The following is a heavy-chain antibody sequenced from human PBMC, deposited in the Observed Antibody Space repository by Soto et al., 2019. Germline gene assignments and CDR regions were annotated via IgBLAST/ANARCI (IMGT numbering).Heavy chain of an antibody. CDR2: IGTAGDT. J-gene: IGHJ4*02. D-gene: IGHD2-21*01. V-gene: IGHV3-13*01. CDR1: GFTFSGFD. Sequence: PGGSLRLSCEASGFTFSGFDMHWVRQPTGKGLEWVSTIGTAGDTYYAVSVKGRFTISRDNAKNYLSLQMNSLRAGDTAVYFCARGKEVGDHFFDSWGQGTQVTVSS. CDR3: ARGKEVGDHFFDS.